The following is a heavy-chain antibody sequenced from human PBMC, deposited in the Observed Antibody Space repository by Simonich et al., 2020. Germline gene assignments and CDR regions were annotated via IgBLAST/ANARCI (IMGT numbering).Heavy chain of an antibody. CDR1: GYTFTGYY. Sequence: QVQLVQSGAEVKKPGASVKVSCKASGYTFTGYYMHWVRQAPGQGLEWMAWINPNRGGTNYAQKCQGRVTMTRDTSISTAYMELSRLRSDDTAVYYCARARLYSSSHAFDIWGQGTMVTVSS. CDR2: INPNRGGT. CDR3: ARARLYSSSHAFDI. J-gene: IGHJ3*02. V-gene: IGHV1-2*02. D-gene: IGHD6-6*01.